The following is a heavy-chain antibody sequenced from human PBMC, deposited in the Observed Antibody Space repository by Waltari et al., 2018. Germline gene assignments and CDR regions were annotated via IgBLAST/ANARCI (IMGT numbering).Heavy chain of an antibody. CDR3: ARGGADYYDSNGPFDF. V-gene: IGHV1-2*06. D-gene: IGHD3-22*01. Sequence: QVQLVQSGAEVKKPGASIKVSCKASGYTFSEYYINWVRQAAGHCLEWMGHINPHIGATKSLGKFQVRVTMTRDMSIITAFMELTSLTSDDTAIYYCARGGADYYDSNGPFDFWGQGTLVSVS. CDR2: INPHIGAT. J-gene: IGHJ4*02. CDR1: GYTFSEYY.